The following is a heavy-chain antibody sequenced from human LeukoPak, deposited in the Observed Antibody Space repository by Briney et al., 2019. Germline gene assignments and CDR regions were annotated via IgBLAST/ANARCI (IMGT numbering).Heavy chain of an antibody. D-gene: IGHD4-23*01. J-gene: IGHJ3*02. V-gene: IGHV4-59*01. CDR3: ARSGTAVIAPYAFDI. Sequence: PSETLSLTCTVSGGSISSYYWSWIRQPPRKGLELIGYIYYSGSTNCNPSVKSRVAMSVDTSKKQFSLKLSSLTAADTAVYYCARSGTAVIAPYAFDIWGQGTMVTVSS. CDR2: IYYSGST. CDR1: GGSISSYY.